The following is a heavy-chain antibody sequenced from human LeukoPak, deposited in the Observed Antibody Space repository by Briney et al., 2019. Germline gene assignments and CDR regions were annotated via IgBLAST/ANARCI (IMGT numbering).Heavy chain of an antibody. CDR2: IIPIFGTA. J-gene: IGHJ6*04. CDR3: AREAFVVVPVADYYYYGMDV. D-gene: IGHD2-2*01. V-gene: IGHV1-69*13. CDR1: GGTFSSYA. Sequence: ASVKVSCKASGGTFSSYALSWVRQAPGQGLEWMGGIIPIFGTANYAQKFQGRVTITADESTSTAYMELSSLRSEDTAVYYCAREAFVVVPVADYYYYGMDVWGKGTTVTVSS.